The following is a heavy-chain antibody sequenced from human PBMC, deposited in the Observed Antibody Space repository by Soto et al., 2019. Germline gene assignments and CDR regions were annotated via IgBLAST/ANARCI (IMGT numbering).Heavy chain of an antibody. J-gene: IGHJ4*02. V-gene: IGHV3-33*01. CDR1: GFTFISYG. Sequence: GALRLSVAAAGFTFISYGMQWVRQAPGKGLEWVAVIWYDGSNKYYADSVKGRFTISRDNSKNTLYLQMNSLRAEDTAVYYCARESSGYKYYFDYWGQGTLVTVSS. CDR2: IWYDGSNK. CDR3: ARESSGYKYYFDY. D-gene: IGHD3-22*01.